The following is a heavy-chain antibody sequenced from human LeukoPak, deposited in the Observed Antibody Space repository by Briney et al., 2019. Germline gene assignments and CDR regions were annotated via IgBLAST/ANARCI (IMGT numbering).Heavy chain of an antibody. D-gene: IGHD3-9*01. CDR3: ASGKGNPNNSNTYYDILTGYFY. V-gene: IGHV1-24*01. J-gene: IGHJ4*02. CDR2: FDPEDGET. Sequence: GASVKVSCKVSGYTLTELSMHWVRQAPGKGLEWVGGFDPEDGETIYAQKFQGRVTMTEDTSTDTAYMELSSLRSEDTAVYYCASGKGNPNNSNTYYDILTGYFYWGQGTLVTVSS. CDR1: GYTLTELS.